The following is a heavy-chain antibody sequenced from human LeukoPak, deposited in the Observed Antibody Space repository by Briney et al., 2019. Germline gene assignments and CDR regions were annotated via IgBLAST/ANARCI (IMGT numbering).Heavy chain of an antibody. CDR3: ARDDCSSTSCAAHDY. V-gene: IGHV3-11*01. CDR2: ISSSGSTI. J-gene: IGHJ4*02. CDR1: GFTFSDYY. D-gene: IGHD2-2*01. Sequence: GGSLRLSCAASGFTFSDYYMSWIRQAPGKGLEWVSYISSSGSTIYYADSVKGRFTISRDNAKNSLYLQMNSLRAEDTAVYYCARDDCSSTSCAAHDYWGQGTLVTVSS.